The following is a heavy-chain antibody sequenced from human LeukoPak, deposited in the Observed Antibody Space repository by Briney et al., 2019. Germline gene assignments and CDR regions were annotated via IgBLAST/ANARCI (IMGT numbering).Heavy chain of an antibody. J-gene: IGHJ4*02. Sequence: GGSLRLSCAASGFTFSSYSMNWVRQAPGKGLEWVSSISSSSSYIYYADSVKGRFTISRDNAKNSLYLQMNSLRAEDTAVYYCARDGGIAAAFDYWGQGTLVTVSS. CDR3: ARDGGIAAAFDY. D-gene: IGHD6-13*01. CDR1: GFTFSSYS. CDR2: ISSSSSYI. V-gene: IGHV3-21*01.